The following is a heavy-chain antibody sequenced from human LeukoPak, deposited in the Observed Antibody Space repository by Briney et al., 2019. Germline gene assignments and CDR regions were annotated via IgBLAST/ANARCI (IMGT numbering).Heavy chain of an antibody. CDR3: ARCTGGSCYSAAGS. CDR1: GFTFSSYA. D-gene: IGHD2-15*01. CDR2: ISGSGGST. Sequence: GGSLRLSCAASGFTFSSYAMSWVRQAPGKGLEWVSAISGSGGSTYYADSVKGRFTISRDNSKNTLHLQMNSLRAEDTAVYHCARCTGGSCYSAAGSWGQGTLVTVSS. V-gene: IGHV3-23*01. J-gene: IGHJ5*02.